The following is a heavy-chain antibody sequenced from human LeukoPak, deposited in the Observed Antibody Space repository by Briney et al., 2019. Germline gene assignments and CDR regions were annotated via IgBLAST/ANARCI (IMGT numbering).Heavy chain of an antibody. D-gene: IGHD3-9*01. Sequence: SETLSLTCTVSGGSISSYYWSWIRQPAGKGLEWIGRIYTSGSTNYNPSPKSRVTMSVETSKNQFSLKLSSVTAADTALYYCARDRKRHDILTGYYTPLGRYYYYGMDVWGQGTTVTVSS. CDR1: GGSISSYY. J-gene: IGHJ6*02. V-gene: IGHV4-4*07. CDR2: IYTSGST. CDR3: ARDRKRHDILTGYYTPLGRYYYYGMDV.